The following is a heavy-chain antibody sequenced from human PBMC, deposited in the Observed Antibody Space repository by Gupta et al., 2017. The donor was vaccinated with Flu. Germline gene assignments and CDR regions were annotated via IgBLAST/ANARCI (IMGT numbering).Heavy chain of an antibody. Sequence: SWVRQAPGQGLEWLAWISGYNANTNYAQKFQGRVTLTTDTSTTTAYLELRRLTSDDTAVYYCARDPGSYVFDQWGQGTLVTVSS. CDR3: ARDPGSYVFDQ. V-gene: IGHV1-18*01. D-gene: IGHD3-10*01. CDR2: ISGYNANT. J-gene: IGHJ4*02.